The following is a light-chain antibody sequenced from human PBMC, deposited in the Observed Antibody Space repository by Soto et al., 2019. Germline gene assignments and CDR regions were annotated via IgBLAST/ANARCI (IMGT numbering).Light chain of an antibody. CDR2: EVS. V-gene: IGLV2-14*01. CDR1: SSDVGGYNY. Sequence: SALTQPASVSGSPGQPITISCTGTSSDVGGYNYVSWYQQHPGKAPKLMIYEVSNRPSGVSNRFSGSKSGNTASLTISGLQAEDEADYYCSSYTSSSTHYVFGTGTKLTVL. J-gene: IGLJ1*01. CDR3: SSYTSSSTHYV.